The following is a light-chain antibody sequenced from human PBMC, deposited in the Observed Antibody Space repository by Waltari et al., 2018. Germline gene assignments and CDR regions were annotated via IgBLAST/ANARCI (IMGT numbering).Light chain of an antibody. CDR2: DAS. V-gene: IGKV1-33*01. CDR3: QQYDNLPS. J-gene: IGKJ2*01. Sequence: DIQMTQSPSSLSASVGDRVTITCQASQEISNYLNWYQQKPGKAPKLLIYDASNLEKGVPSRFSGSGSGTDFTFTISSLQPEDIATYYCQQYDNLPSFGQGTKLEIK. CDR1: QEISNY.